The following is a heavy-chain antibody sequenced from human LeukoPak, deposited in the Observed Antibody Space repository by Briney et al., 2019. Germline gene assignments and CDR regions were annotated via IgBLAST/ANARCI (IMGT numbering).Heavy chain of an antibody. CDR2: IYYSGST. CDR1: GGSISSGGYY. CDR3: ARFVVVPANYYYYYMDV. J-gene: IGHJ6*03. D-gene: IGHD2-2*01. V-gene: IGHV4-31*03. Sequence: SETLSLTCTVSGGSISSGGYYWSWIRQHPGKGLEWNGYIYYSGSTYYNPSLKSRVTISVDASKNQFSRKLSSVTAADTAVYYCARFVVVPANYYYYYMDVWGKGTTVTVSS.